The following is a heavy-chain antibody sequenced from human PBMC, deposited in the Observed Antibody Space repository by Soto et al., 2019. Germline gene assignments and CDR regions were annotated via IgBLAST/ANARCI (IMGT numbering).Heavy chain of an antibody. CDR2: IKQDGSEK. CDR1: GFTFSSYW. V-gene: IGHV3-7*01. CDR3: AREEADSSADLIDP. J-gene: IGHJ5*02. D-gene: IGHD6-19*01. Sequence: EVQLVESGGGLVQPGGSLRLPCAASGFTFSSYWMSWVRQAPGKGLEWVANIKQDGSEKYYVDSVKGRFTISRDNAKNALYLQMDRLRAEDTAVYYCAREEADSSADLIDPWGQGTLVTVSS.